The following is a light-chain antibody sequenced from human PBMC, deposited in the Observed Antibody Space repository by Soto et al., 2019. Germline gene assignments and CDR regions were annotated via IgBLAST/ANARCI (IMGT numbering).Light chain of an antibody. CDR1: QSISSY. CDR3: QQSDTTPLT. J-gene: IGKJ4*01. CDR2: AAS. Sequence: DIRMTQSPSSLPAAVGHRVTITSGASQSISSYLNWYQQKPGKAPKFLIYAASSLQSGVPSRFSGSGSGTDFTLTISSLQPEDFATYYCQQSDTTPLTCGGGTKGDIK. V-gene: IGKV1-39*01.